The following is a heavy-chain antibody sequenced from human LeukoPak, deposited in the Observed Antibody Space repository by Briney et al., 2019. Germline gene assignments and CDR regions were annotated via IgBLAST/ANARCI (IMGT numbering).Heavy chain of an antibody. D-gene: IGHD6-19*01. CDR3: ASSVAGSLYYYGMDV. J-gene: IGHJ6*02. V-gene: IGHV1-8*01. CDR2: MNPNSGNT. CDR1: GYTFTSYD. Sequence: ASVKVSCKASGYTFTSYDINWVRQATGQGLEWMGWMNPNSGNTGYAQKFQGRVTTTRNTSISTAYMELSSLRSEDTAVYYCASSVAGSLYYYGMDVWGQGTTVTVSS.